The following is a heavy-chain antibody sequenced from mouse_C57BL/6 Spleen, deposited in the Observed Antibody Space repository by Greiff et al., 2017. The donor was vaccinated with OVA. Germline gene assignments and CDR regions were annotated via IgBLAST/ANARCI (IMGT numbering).Heavy chain of an antibody. CDR1: GYAFSSSW. D-gene: IGHD2-2*01. CDR3: ARFGYDDYAMDY. V-gene: IGHV1-18*01. J-gene: IGHJ4*01. CDR2: INPNNGGT. Sequence: EVQLQQSGPELVKPGASVKISCKASGYAFSSSWMNWVKQRPGKSLEWIGDINPNNGGTIYNQKFKGKATLTVDKSSSTAYMELRSLTSEDTAVYYCARFGYDDYAMDYWGQGTSVTVSS.